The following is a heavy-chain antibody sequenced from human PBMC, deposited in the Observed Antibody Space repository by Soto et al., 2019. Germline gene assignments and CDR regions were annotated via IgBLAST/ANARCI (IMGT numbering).Heavy chain of an antibody. CDR2: ISYDGSNK. D-gene: IGHD1-26*01. J-gene: IGHJ6*02. V-gene: IGHV3-30*18. CDR3: AKPSTNRGSYDYCYGMDV. Sequence: QVQLVESGGGVVQPGRSLRLSCAASGVTFSSYGMHWVRQAPGKGLEWVAVISYDGSNKYYADSVKGRFTISRDNSKNTLYLQMNSLRAEDTAVYYCAKPSTNRGSYDYCYGMDVWGQGTTVTVSS. CDR1: GVTFSSYG.